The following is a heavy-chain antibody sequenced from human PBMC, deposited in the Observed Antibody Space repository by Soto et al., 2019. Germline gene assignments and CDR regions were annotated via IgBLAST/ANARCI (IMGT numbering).Heavy chain of an antibody. CDR1: GFSFSTSGMC. V-gene: IGHV2-70*11. D-gene: IGHD6-19*01. CDR3: ARIRGVAGISYYYYGMDV. J-gene: IGHJ6*02. CDR2: IDWDDDK. Sequence: ESGPTLVNPTQTLTLTCTFSGFSFSTSGMCVSWIRQPPGKALEWLARIDWDDDKYYNTSLKTRLTISKDTSKNQVVLTMTNMDPVDTATYYCARIRGVAGISYYYYGMDVWGQGTTVTVSS.